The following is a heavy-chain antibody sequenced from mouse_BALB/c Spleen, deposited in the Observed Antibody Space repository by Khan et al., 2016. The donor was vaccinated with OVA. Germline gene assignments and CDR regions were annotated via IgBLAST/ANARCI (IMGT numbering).Heavy chain of an antibody. CDR2: ISGDSNTI. V-gene: IGHV5-17*02. Sequence: EVELVESGGDLVQPGGSRKLSCAASGFTFSSYGMHWVRQAPEKGLEWVAYISGDSNTIYYADTVKGRFTISRDNPRNTLFLQMTSLMSEDTAMYYYATSYFYGYYFDYWGQGTTLTVSS. CDR3: ATSYFYGYYFDY. D-gene: IGHD1-1*01. CDR1: GFTFSSYG. J-gene: IGHJ2*01.